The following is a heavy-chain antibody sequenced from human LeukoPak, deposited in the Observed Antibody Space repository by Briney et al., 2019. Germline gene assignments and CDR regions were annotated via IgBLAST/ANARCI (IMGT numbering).Heavy chain of an antibody. D-gene: IGHD5-12*01. CDR2: IFYSGST. CDR3: ARLTGSGYTGNFDY. V-gene: IGHV4-39*01. J-gene: IGHJ4*02. CDR1: GGSISSSSYY. Sequence: PSETLSLTCTVSGGSISSSSYYWGWIRQPPGKGLDWIGSIFYSGSTYYKPSLKSRVTISEDTSKNQISLRLSSVTAADTAVYYCARLTGSGYTGNFDYWGQGTLVTVSS.